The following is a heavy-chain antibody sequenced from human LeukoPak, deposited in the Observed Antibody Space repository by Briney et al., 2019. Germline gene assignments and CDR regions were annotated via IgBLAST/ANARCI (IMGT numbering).Heavy chain of an antibody. CDR3: ARGGYGPYYYYGMDV. CDR2: IYHSGST. Sequence: NPSQTLSLTCAVSGGSISSGGYSWSWIRQPPGKGLEWIGYIYHSGSTYYNPSLKSRVTISVDRSKNQFSLKLSSVTAADTAVYYCARGGYGPYYYYGMDVWGQGTTVTVS. J-gene: IGHJ6*02. D-gene: IGHD3-16*01. V-gene: IGHV4-30-2*01. CDR1: GGSISSGGYS.